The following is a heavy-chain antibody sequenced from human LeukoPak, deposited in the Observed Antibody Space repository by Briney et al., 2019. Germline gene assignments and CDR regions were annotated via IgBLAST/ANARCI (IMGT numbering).Heavy chain of an antibody. J-gene: IGHJ6*04. Sequence: GGSLRLSCAASGFTFRSYSMHWVRQAPGKGLEWVAVISYDGSNKYYADSVKGRFTISRDNAKNSLYLQMNSLRAEDTAVYYCAELGITMIGGVWGKGTTVTISS. CDR2: ISYDGSNK. D-gene: IGHD3-10*02. V-gene: IGHV3-30*04. CDR3: AELGITMIGGV. CDR1: GFTFRSYS.